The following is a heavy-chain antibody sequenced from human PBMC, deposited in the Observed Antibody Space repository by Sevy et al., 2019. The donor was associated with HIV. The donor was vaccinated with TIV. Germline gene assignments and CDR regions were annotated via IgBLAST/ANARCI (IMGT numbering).Heavy chain of an antibody. J-gene: IGHJ5*02. CDR3: ARERVYCSGGSCKPGGWFDP. D-gene: IGHD2-15*01. CDR1: GYTFTGYY. V-gene: IGHV1-2*02. CDR2: INPNSGGT. Sequence: ASVKVSCKASGYTFTGYYMHWVRQAPGQGLEWMGWINPNSGGTNYAQKFQGRVTMTRDTSISTAYMELSRLGSDDTALYYCARERVYCSGGSCKPGGWFDPWGQGTLVTVSS.